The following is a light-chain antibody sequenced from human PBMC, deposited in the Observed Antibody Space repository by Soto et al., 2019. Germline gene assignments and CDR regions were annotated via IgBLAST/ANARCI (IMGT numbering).Light chain of an antibody. J-gene: IGLJ2*01. V-gene: IGLV2-11*01. CDR1: SSDVGGYNY. CDR2: DVS. CDR3: CSNAGSYEV. Sequence: QSVLTQPRSVSGSPGQSVTISCTGTSSDVGGYNYVSWYQQHPGKAPKGMIYDVSERPSGVPDRFSGSKSGNTASLTISGLQAEDDADYYCCSNAGSYEVFRGGTKVTVL.